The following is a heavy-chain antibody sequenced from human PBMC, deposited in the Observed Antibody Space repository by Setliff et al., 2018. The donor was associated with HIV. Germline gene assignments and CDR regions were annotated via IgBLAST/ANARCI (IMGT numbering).Heavy chain of an antibody. CDR3: AKTYSSGWCPPCYYYYYGMDV. D-gene: IGHD6-19*01. J-gene: IGHJ6*02. CDR1: GGSISSSSYY. Sequence: KASETLSLTCTVSGGSISSSSYYWGWIRQPPGKGLEWIGSIYYSGSTYYNPSLKSRVTISVDTSKNQFSLKLSSVTAADTAVYCCAKTYSSGWCPPCYYYYYGMDVWGQGTTVTVSS. CDR2: IYYSGST. V-gene: IGHV4-39*01.